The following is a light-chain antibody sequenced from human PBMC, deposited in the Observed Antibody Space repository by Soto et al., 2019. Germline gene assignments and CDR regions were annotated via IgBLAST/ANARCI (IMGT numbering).Light chain of an antibody. CDR3: QHYSSYPIA. Sequence: DIQMTQSPSTLSASVGDRVTITCRASQSITYWLAWYQQRPGKAPNLLIYKASSLESGVPSRFSGSGSGTEFTLTISSLQPDDFVTYYCQHYSSYPIAFGGGTKVEIK. J-gene: IGKJ4*01. CDR1: QSITYW. CDR2: KAS. V-gene: IGKV1-5*03.